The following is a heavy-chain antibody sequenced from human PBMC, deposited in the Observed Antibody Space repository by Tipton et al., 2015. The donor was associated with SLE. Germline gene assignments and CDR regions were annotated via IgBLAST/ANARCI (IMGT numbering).Heavy chain of an antibody. D-gene: IGHD3-22*01. CDR2: LDYSGST. CDR1: GGSIRSSTYC. V-gene: IGHV4-39*07. CDR3: ARAVGDTSGYLDY. J-gene: IGHJ4*02. Sequence: TLSLTCTVSGGSIRSSTYCWGWIRQPPGKGLEWIGSLDYSGSTYYNPSLKSRINISVDTSKNQFSLKLSSVTAADTAVYYCARAVGDTSGYLDYWGLGTLVTVSS.